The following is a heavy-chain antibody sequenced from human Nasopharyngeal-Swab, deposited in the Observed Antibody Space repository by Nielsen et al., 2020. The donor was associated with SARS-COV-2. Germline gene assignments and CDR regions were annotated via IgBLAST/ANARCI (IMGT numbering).Heavy chain of an antibody. Sequence: GSLRLSCTVSGGSISSYYWSWIRQPPGKGLEWIGYISYSGSTNYNPSLKSRVTISVDTSKNQFSLKLSSVTAADTAVYYCARSPSPHITMIVVVTHWYFDLWGRGTLVTVSS. V-gene: IGHV4-59*12. CDR1: GGSISSYY. CDR3: ARSPSPHITMIVVVTHWYFDL. J-gene: IGHJ2*01. CDR2: ISYSGST. D-gene: IGHD3-22*01.